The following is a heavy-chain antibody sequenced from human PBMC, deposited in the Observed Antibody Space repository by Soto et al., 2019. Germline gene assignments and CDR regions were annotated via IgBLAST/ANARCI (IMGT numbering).Heavy chain of an antibody. J-gene: IGHJ5*02. CDR3: AKDGGSEGSFGNWFDP. CDR2: IIPIFGTR. V-gene: IGHV1-69*15. D-gene: IGHD2-15*01. CDR1: GGTFSNYA. Sequence: QVQLVQSGAEVKKPGSSVKVSCKASGGTFSNYAITWVRQAPGQGLEWLGRIIPIFGTRDYAQKFQGRVTSTADESTTTAYMELSSLRSDDTAVYYCAKDGGSEGSFGNWFDPWGQGTLVTVSS.